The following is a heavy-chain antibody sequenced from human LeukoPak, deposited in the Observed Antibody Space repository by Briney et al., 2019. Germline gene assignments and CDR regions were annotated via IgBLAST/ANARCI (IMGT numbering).Heavy chain of an antibody. D-gene: IGHD5-12*01. CDR1: GGSISSYY. V-gene: IGHV4-59*01. CDR3: ARDKWHYMDV. J-gene: IGHJ6*03. Sequence: SETLSLTCTVSGGSISSYYWSWIRQPPGKGLEWIGFIYYSGSTYYNPSLKSRVTISVDTSKNQFSLKLSSVTAADTAVYYCARDKWHYMDVWGKGTTVTVSS. CDR2: IYYSGST.